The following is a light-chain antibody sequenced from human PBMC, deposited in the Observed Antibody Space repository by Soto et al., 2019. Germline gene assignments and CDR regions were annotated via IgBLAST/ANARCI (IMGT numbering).Light chain of an antibody. CDR2: DVT. CDR3: CSYVDSYTVV. V-gene: IGLV2-11*01. J-gene: IGLJ3*02. Sequence: QSVLTQPRSVSGSPGQSVTISCTGTSSDFGAYNYVSWYQQHPGKAPKLMIYDVTERPSGVPDRFSGSKSGYTASLTISGLPADDEADYYCCSYVDSYTVVFGGGTKLTVL. CDR1: SSDFGAYNY.